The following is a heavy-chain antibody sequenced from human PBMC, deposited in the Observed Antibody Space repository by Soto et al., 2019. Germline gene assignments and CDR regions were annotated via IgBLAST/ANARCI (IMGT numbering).Heavy chain of an antibody. Sequence: EVQLVESGGCLVKPGRSLRLSCTASGFSFSTYIMNWVRRAPGKGLEWVSSISSYSNYKYYADSVKGRFTISRDDAKDSQYLHMNSLRAEDTAVYYCARETGWSFDIWGQGTMVAVSS. J-gene: IGHJ3*02. V-gene: IGHV3-21*01. D-gene: IGHD7-27*01. CDR1: GFSFSTYI. CDR2: ISSYSNYK. CDR3: ARETGWSFDI.